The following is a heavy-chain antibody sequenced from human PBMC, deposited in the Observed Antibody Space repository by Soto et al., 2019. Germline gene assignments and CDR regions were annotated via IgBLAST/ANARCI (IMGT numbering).Heavy chain of an antibody. CDR3: ARLVTPSYGRDYFDY. CDR1: GVSISSGIYY. Sequence: QLQLQESGPGLVKPSETLSLTCTVSGVSISSGIYYWAWIRQRPGKWLEWIGSIHYGGSTSYNPSLKSRVTISVETSRNQFSRSLNSVTAADTAAYSCARLVTPSYGRDYFDYWGQGTLVTVSS. D-gene: IGHD5-18*01. V-gene: IGHV4-39*01. CDR2: IHYGGST. J-gene: IGHJ4*02.